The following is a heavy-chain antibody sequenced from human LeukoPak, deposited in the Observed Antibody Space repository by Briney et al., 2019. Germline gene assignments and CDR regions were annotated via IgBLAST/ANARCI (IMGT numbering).Heavy chain of an antibody. CDR1: GYTFTGYY. Sequence: ASLKVSCKASGYTFTGYYMHWVRQAPGQGLEWMGWINPNSGGTNYAQKFQGRVTMTRDTSISTAYMELSRLRSDDTAVYYCARGEIVGATMGILYYFDYWGQGILVTVSS. J-gene: IGHJ4*02. V-gene: IGHV1-2*02. D-gene: IGHD1-26*01. CDR3: ARGEIVGATMGILYYFDY. CDR2: INPNSGGT.